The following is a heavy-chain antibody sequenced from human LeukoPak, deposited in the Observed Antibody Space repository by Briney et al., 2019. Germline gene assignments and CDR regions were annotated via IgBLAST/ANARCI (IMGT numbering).Heavy chain of an antibody. J-gene: IGHJ4*02. Sequence: GGSLRLSCAASGFTVSSNYMSWVRQAPGKGLEWVSVIYSGGRTYYADSVKGRFTISSHNSKNTLYPQMNSLRAEDTAVYYCARVNGGGFDHWGQGTLVTVSA. CDR3: ARVNGGGFDH. CDR1: GFTVSSNY. V-gene: IGHV3-53*04. CDR2: IYSGGRT. D-gene: IGHD3-10*01.